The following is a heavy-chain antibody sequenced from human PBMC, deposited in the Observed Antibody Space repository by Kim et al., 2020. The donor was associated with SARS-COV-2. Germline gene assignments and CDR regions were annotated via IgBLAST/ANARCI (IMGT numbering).Heavy chain of an antibody. J-gene: IGHJ3*02. Sequence: SQKFQGRVPMTRDTSASTAYMELSSLRSEDTAVYYCARSDTAMVLGAFDIWGQGTMVTVSS. V-gene: IGHV1-3*01. CDR3: ARSDTAMVLGAFDI. D-gene: IGHD5-18*01.